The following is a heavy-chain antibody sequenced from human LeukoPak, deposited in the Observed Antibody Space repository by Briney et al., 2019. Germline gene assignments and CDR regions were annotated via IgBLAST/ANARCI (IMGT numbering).Heavy chain of an antibody. CDR3: ARVSRHSGSYYFDY. V-gene: IGHV4-38-2*01. Sequence: PSETLSLTCAVSGYSISSGYYWGWIRQPPGKGLEWIGSIYHSGSTYYNPSLKSRVTISVDTSKNQFSLKLSSVTAADTAVYYCARVSRHSGSYYFDYWGQGTLVTVSS. D-gene: IGHD1-26*01. J-gene: IGHJ4*02. CDR2: IYHSGST. CDR1: GYSISSGYY.